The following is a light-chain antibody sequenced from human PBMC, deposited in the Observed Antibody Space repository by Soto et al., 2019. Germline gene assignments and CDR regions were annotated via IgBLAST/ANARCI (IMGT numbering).Light chain of an antibody. V-gene: IGLV2-8*01. Sequence: QSVLTQPPSASGSPGQSVTISCTGTSSDVGKYDYVSWFQHHPGKAPKLIIYEVSKRPSGVPDRFSGSKSGSTASLTISGLRDEDDADYYCSSYSTSFFYVFGTGTKLTVL. CDR3: SSYSTSFFYV. J-gene: IGLJ1*01. CDR1: SSDVGKYDY. CDR2: EVS.